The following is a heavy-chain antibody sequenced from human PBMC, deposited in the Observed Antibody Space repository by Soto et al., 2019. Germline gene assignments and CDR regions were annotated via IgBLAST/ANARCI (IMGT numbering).Heavy chain of an antibody. CDR1: GFTFSSYS. Sequence: PGGSLRLSCAASGFTFSSYSMNWVRQAPGKGLEWVSSISCSTTYIYYADSVKGRFTISRDNAKNSLYLQMNSLRAEDTAVYYCARRVWGVALRAFDIWGQGTMVTVSS. D-gene: IGHD3-16*01. CDR2: ISCSTTYI. J-gene: IGHJ3*02. V-gene: IGHV3-21*01. CDR3: ARRVWGVALRAFDI.